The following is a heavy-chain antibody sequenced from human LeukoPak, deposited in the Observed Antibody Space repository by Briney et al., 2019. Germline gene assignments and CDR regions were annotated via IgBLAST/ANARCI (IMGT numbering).Heavy chain of an antibody. J-gene: IGHJ4*02. CDR3: AREAYYDFWSGYFAYYFDY. V-gene: IGHV3-48*01. CDR1: GFTFSSYS. D-gene: IGHD3-3*01. Sequence: PGGSLRLSCAASGFTFSSYSMNWVRQAPGKGLEWVSYISSSSSTIYYADSVKGRFTISRDNAKNSLYLQMNSLRAEDTAVYYCAREAYYDFWSGYFAYYFDYWGQGTLVTVSS. CDR2: ISSSSSTI.